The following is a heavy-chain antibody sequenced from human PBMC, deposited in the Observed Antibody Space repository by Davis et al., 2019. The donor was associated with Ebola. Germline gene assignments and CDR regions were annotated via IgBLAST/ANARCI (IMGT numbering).Heavy chain of an antibody. CDR1: GGSISSSSYY. D-gene: IGHD4-17*01. CDR3: ARSTVISPFDY. Sequence: GSLRLSCTVSGGSISSSSYYWGWIRQPPGKGLEWIGSIYYSGSTYYNPSLKSRVTISVDTSKNQFSLKLSSVTAADTAVYYCARSTVISPFDYWGQGTLVTVSS. J-gene: IGHJ4*02. V-gene: IGHV4-39*07. CDR2: IYYSGST.